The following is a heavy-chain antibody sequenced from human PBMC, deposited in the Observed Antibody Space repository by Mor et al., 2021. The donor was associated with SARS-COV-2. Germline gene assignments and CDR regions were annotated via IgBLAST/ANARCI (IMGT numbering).Heavy chain of an antibody. V-gene: IGHV3-74*01. CDR2: INSDGSST. J-gene: IGHJ6*02. D-gene: IGHD3-3*01. Sequence: KGLVWVSRINSDGSSTSYADSVKGRFTISRDNAKNTLYLQMNSLRAEDTAVYYCARDFYDFWSGYTFYYYYGMDVWGQGTTVTVSS. CDR3: ARDFYDFWSGYTFYYYYGMDV.